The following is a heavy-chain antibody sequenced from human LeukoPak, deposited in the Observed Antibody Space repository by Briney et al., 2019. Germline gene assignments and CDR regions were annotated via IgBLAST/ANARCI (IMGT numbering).Heavy chain of an antibody. J-gene: IGHJ6*02. CDR2: ISPTGSTT. CDR3: ARDRIYDFIKNTDDYHYGMDV. D-gene: IGHD3-3*01. CDR1: GFSFSGHW. Sequence: GGSLRLSCTASGFSFSGHWMHWARQLPGKGLVWVSRISPTGSTTSYADSVKGRITVSRDNSKNTVYLQMNSLRAEDTAVYYCARDRIYDFIKNTDDYHYGMDVWGQGTTVTVSS. V-gene: IGHV3-74*01.